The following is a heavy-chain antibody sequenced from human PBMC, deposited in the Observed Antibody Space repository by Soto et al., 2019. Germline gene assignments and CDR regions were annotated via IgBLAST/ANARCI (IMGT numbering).Heavy chain of an antibody. CDR1: VGSISSYY. Sequence: PSETLSLTCTVSVGSISSYYWSWIRQPPGKGLEWIGYIYYSGSTNYNPSLKSRVTISVDTSKNQFSLKLSSVTAADTAVYYCAREGAAGTVDYWGQGTLVTVSS. V-gene: IGHV4-59*01. J-gene: IGHJ4*02. CDR3: AREGAAGTVDY. D-gene: IGHD6-13*01. CDR2: IYYSGST.